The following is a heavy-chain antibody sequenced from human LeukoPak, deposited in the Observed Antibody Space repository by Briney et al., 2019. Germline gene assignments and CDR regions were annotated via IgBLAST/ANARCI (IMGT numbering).Heavy chain of an antibody. CDR1: GYTFTSYA. J-gene: IGHJ5*02. Sequence: ASVKVSCKASGYTFTSYAMNWVRQAPGQGLEWMGWINTNTGNPTYAQGFTGRFVFSLDTSVSTAYLQISSLKAEDTAVYYCARRGLPEVWFGELPGSTVSINWFDPWGQGTLVTVSS. CDR3: ARRGLPEVWFGELPGSTVSINWFDP. V-gene: IGHV7-4-1*02. CDR2: INTNTGNP. D-gene: IGHD3-10*01.